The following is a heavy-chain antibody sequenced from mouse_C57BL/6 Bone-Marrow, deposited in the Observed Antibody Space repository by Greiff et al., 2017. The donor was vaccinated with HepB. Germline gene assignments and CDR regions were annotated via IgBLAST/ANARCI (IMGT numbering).Heavy chain of an antibody. CDR1: GFTFSDYG. CDR2: ISSGSSTI. V-gene: IGHV5-17*01. D-gene: IGHD2-2*01. J-gene: IGHJ2*01. CDR3: ARPLWLRRGFDY. Sequence: EVMLVESGGGLVKPGGSLKLSCAASGFTFSDYGMHWVRQAPEKGLEWVAYISSGSSTIYYADTVKGRFTISRDNAKNTLFLQMTSLRSEDTAMYYCARPLWLRRGFDYWGQGTTLTVSS.